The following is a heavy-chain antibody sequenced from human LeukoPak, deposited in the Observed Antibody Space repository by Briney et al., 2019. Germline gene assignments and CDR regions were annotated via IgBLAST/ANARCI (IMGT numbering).Heavy chain of an antibody. J-gene: IGHJ6*02. CDR2: INLNSGGT. CDR3: TRATSVVVPAADHYYYGMDV. CDR1: ASTFTCYY. V-gene: IGHV1-2*06. D-gene: IGHD2-2*01. Sequence: ASVKVSFKASASTFTCYYMHWVRHAPGQGLEWKGRINLNSGGTDYAQKFQGRVTMTRDTSLSTAYMELSRLRSDDTAVYYCTRATSVVVPAADHYYYGMDVSGQGTTVTVSS.